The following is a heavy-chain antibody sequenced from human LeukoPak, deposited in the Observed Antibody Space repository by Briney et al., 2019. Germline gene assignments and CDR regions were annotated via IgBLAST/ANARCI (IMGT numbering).Heavy chain of an antibody. Sequence: GGSLRLSCAASGFTFNSYSMNWVRHAPGEGLEWVSYISSSSSTIYYADSVKGRFTISRDNAQNSLYLQMNSLRAEDTAVYYCASFHSGSYSYFDYWGQGTLVTGSS. CDR1: GFTFNSYS. J-gene: IGHJ4*02. D-gene: IGHD1-26*01. CDR2: ISSSSSTI. CDR3: ASFHSGSYSYFDY. V-gene: IGHV3-48*01.